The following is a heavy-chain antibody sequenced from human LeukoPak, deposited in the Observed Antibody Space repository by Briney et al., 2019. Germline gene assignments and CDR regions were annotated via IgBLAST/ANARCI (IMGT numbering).Heavy chain of an antibody. V-gene: IGHV4-59*08. D-gene: IGHD1-1*01. CDR2: IYYSGST. Sequence: SETLSLTCTVSGGSISGYYWSWSRQPPGKGLEWIGYIYYSGSTSYNPSLKSRVTISVDTSKNQFSLKLSSVTAADTAVYYCARHSTASGYLNYFDYWGQGTLVTVSS. CDR1: GGSISGYY. J-gene: IGHJ4*02. CDR3: ARHSTASGYLNYFDY.